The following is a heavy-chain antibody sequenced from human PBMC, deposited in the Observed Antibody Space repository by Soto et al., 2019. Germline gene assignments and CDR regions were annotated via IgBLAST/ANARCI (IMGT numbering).Heavy chain of an antibody. D-gene: IGHD2-15*01. V-gene: IGHV4-30-4*01. CDR3: ARGYCSGGSCHVDY. CDR1: GGSISSGDYY. Sequence: SETLSLTCTVSGGSISSGDYYWSWIRQPPGKGLEWIGYIYYSGSTYYNPSLKSRVTISVDTSKNQFSLKLSSVTAADTAVYYCARGYCSGGSCHVDYWGQGTLVTVSS. J-gene: IGHJ4*02. CDR2: IYYSGST.